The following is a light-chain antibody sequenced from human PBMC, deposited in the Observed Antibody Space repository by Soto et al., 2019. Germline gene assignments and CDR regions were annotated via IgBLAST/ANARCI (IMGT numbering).Light chain of an antibody. CDR3: QHYNSDST. V-gene: IGKV1-5*03. CDR1: QSISSW. J-gene: IGKJ1*01. Sequence: DIQMTQSPSTLSASVGDRVIITCRASQSISSWLAWYQQKPGKAPKLLIYKASSLESGVPSRFSGSGSGPEFTLTISSLQPDDFATYYCQHYNSDSTFGQGTKVEIK. CDR2: KAS.